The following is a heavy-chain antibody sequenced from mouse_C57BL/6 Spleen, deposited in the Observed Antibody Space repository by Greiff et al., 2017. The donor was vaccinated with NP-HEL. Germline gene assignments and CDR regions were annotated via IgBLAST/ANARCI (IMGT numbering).Heavy chain of an antibody. J-gene: IGHJ4*01. CDR2: IRNKANNHAT. D-gene: IGHD2-2*01. Sequence: EVMLVESGGGLVQPGGSMKLSCAASGFTFSDAWMDWVRQSPEKGLEWVAEIRNKANNHATYYAESVKGRFTISRDDSKSSVYLQMNSLRAEDTGIYYCTRWLRQNAMDYWGQGTSVTVSS. V-gene: IGHV6-6*01. CDR1: GFTFSDAW. CDR3: TRWLRQNAMDY.